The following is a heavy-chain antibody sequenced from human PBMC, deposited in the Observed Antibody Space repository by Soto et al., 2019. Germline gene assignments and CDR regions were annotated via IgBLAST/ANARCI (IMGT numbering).Heavy chain of an antibody. CDR1: GFSLSTSGVG. V-gene: IGHV2-5*02. Sequence: QITLKESGPTLVKPTQTLTLTCTFSGFSLSTSGVGVGWIRQPPGKALEWLALIYWDDDKRYSPSLKSRLTITKDTPKNQVVLTITNMDPVDTATYYCAPRRRGSYFDYWGQGTLVTVSS. J-gene: IGHJ4*02. D-gene: IGHD3-16*01. CDR3: APRRRGSYFDY. CDR2: IYWDDDK.